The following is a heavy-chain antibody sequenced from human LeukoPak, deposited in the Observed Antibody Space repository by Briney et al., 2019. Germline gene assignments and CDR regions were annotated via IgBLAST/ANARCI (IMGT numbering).Heavy chain of an antibody. Sequence: GGSLRLSCAASGFTLSSYAMSWVSQAPGKGLEWGSAISGSGGSTYYADSVKGRFTISRDNSKNTLYLQMNSLRAEDTAVYYFATYYYDSSGYRIDAFDIWGQGTMVTVSS. V-gene: IGHV3-23*01. CDR2: ISGSGGST. J-gene: IGHJ3*02. CDR3: ATYYYDSSGYRIDAFDI. CDR1: GFTLSSYA. D-gene: IGHD3-22*01.